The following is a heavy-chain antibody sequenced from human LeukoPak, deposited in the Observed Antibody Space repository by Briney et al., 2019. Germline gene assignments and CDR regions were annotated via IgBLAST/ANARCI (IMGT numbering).Heavy chain of an antibody. CDR2: ISYDGSNK. V-gene: IGHV3-30*03. J-gene: IGHJ4*02. CDR3: AVTMVPIDY. D-gene: IGHD3-10*01. Sequence: GRSLRLSCAASGFTFSSYGMHWVRQAPGKGLEWVAVISYDGSNKYYADSVKGRFTVSRDNSKNTLYLQMNSLRAEDTAVYYCAVTMVPIDYWGREPWSPSPQ. CDR1: GFTFSSYG.